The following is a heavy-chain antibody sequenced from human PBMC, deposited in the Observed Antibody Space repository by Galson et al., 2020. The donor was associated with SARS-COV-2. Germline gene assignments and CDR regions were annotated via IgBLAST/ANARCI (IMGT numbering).Heavy chain of an antibody. D-gene: IGHD3-10*01. Sequence: GGSLRLSCAASGFTFSSYAMHWVRQAPGKGLEWVAVISYDGSNKYYADSVKGRFTISRDDSKNTLYLQMNSLRAEDTAVYYCARGASITMVRGVRNNYYYYMDVWGKGTTVTVSS. CDR2: ISYDGSNK. V-gene: IGHV3-30*04. J-gene: IGHJ6*03. CDR1: GFTFSSYA. CDR3: ARGASITMVRGVRNNYYYYMDV.